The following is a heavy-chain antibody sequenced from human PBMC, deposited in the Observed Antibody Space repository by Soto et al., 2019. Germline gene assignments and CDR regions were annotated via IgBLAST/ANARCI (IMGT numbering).Heavy chain of an antibody. Sequence: QVQLVQSGAEVKKPGASVKVSCKASGYTFTGYYMHWVRQAPGQGLEWMGWINPNSGGTNYAQKFQGWVTMTRETSISTAYMELSRLRSDDTAVYYCARAGPLDYDFWSGYYLGDYWGQGTLVTVSS. CDR1: GYTFTGYY. CDR2: INPNSGGT. J-gene: IGHJ4*02. D-gene: IGHD3-3*01. CDR3: ARAGPLDYDFWSGYYLGDY. V-gene: IGHV1-2*04.